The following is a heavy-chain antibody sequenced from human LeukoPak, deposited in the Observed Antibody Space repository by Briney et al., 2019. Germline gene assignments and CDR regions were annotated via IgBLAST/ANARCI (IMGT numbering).Heavy chain of an antibody. D-gene: IGHD2-2*01. CDR3: ARARKDIAVVPAAGARNWFDP. CDR2: INPNSGGT. CDR1: GYTFTGYY. Sequence: ASVKVSCKASGYTFTGYYMHWVRQAPGQGLEWMGRINPNSGGTNYAQKFQGRVTMTRDTSISTAYMELSRLRSDDTAVYYCARARKDIAVVPAAGARNWFDPWGQGTLVTVSS. J-gene: IGHJ5*02. V-gene: IGHV1-2*06.